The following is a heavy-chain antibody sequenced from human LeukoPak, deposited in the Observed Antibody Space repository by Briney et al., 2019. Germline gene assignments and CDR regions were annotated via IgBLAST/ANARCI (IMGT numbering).Heavy chain of an antibody. D-gene: IGHD4-17*01. Sequence: GGSLRLSCAASGFTVSSNYMSWVRQAPGKGLEWVSVIYSGGSTYYADSVKGRFTISRDNSKNTLYLQMNSLRAEDTAVYYCARVGYGDYAGDYWSQGTLVTGSS. V-gene: IGHV3-53*05. J-gene: IGHJ4*02. CDR3: ARVGYGDYAGDY. CDR2: IYSGGST. CDR1: GFTVSSNY.